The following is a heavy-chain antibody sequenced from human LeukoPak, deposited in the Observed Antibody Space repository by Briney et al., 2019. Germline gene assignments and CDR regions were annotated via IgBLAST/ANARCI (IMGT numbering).Heavy chain of an antibody. CDR2: IYYSGST. CDR1: GGSISGYY. D-gene: IGHD2-15*01. J-gene: IGHJ3*02. CDR3: ARGYCSGGSCYPDAFDI. V-gene: IGHV4-59*12. Sequence: SETLSLTCTVSGGSISGYYWSWIRQPPGKGLEWIGYIYYSGSTNYNPSLKSRVTISVDRSKNQFSLKLSSVTAADTAVYYCARGYCSGGSCYPDAFDIWGQGTMVTVSS.